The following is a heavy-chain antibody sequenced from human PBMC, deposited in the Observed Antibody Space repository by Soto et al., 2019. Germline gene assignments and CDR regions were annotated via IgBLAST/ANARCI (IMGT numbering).Heavy chain of an antibody. CDR3: VRNLGWGWFDP. Sequence: QVQLQESGPGLVKPSETLSLTCTVSVASISSHHWSWIRQPPGKGLEWIGYLDDSGSTNYNPSLRGRVPMSGDTSRNQFSLKLSSVTAADTAVYYCVRNLGWGWFDPWGQGTLVTVSS. CDR2: LDDSGST. J-gene: IGHJ5*02. CDR1: VASISSHH. D-gene: IGHD3-16*01. V-gene: IGHV4-59*08.